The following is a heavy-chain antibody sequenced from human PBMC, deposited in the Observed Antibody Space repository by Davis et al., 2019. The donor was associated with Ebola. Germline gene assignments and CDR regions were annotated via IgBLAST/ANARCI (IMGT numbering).Heavy chain of an antibody. V-gene: IGHV3-33*01. CDR2: IWYDGSNK. CDR3: ARDENGMDV. Sequence: PGGSLRLSCAASGFTFSSYGMHWVRQAPGKGLEWAAVIWYDGSNKYYADSVKGRFTISRDNSKNTLYLQMNSLRAEDTAVYYCARDENGMDVWGQGTTVTVSS. J-gene: IGHJ6*02. CDR1: GFTFSSYG.